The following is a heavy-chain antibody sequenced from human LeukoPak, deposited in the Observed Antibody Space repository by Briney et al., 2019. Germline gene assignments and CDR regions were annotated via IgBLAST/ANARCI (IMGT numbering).Heavy chain of an antibody. V-gene: IGHV4-59*01. CDR2: IYYSGST. D-gene: IGHD1-26*01. CDR3: AREGMSRVGQYYFDY. CDR1: GGSISSYY. J-gene: IGHJ4*02. Sequence: SETLSLTCTVSGGSISSYYWSWIRQPPGKGLEWIGYIYYSGSTNYNPSLKSRVTISVDTSKNQFSLKLSSVTAADTAVYYCAREGMSRVGQYYFDYWGQGTLVTVSS.